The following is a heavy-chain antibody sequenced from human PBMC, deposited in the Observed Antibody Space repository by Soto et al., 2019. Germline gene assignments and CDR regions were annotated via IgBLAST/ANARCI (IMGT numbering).Heavy chain of an antibody. CDR2: IIPIFRTP. J-gene: IGHJ6*02. CDR1: GGTFNTFA. V-gene: IGHV1-69*12. CDR3: AREKERQRLGGHSSSAMDI. Sequence: QVPLVQSGAEVKKPGSSVKVSCKASGGTFNTFAISWVRQAPGQGFEWLGGIIPIFRTPDYAQKFQGTVTIIAAESAGTAYMERRSLRSEATAGYSCAREKERQRLGGHSSSAMDIWGQGTTVTVSS. D-gene: IGHD5-12*01.